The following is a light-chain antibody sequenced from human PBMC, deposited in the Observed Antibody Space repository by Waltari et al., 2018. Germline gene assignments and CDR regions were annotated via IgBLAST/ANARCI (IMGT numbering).Light chain of an antibody. J-gene: IGKJ1*01. V-gene: IGKV1-5*03. Sequence: DTQMTQSPSPLSASVGARITITCRASQSVSTWLAWFQQKPGKAPNLLIHKVSNLESGVPSRFSGGRSGTEFTLTISSLQPDDFSTYYCQQYNSDSWTFGQGTKVEI. CDR3: QQYNSDSWT. CDR1: QSVSTW. CDR2: KVS.